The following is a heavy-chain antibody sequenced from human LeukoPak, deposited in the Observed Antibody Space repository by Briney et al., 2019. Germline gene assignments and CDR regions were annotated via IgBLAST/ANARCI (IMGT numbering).Heavy chain of an antibody. CDR3: ARSEYYGSGSYQYYYYGMDV. CDR1: GYTFTSYY. J-gene: IGHJ6*02. CDR2: INPSGGST. D-gene: IGHD3-10*01. V-gene: IGHV1-46*01. Sequence: GASVKVSFKASGYTFTSYYMHWVRQAPGQGLEWMGIINPSGGSTSYAQKFQGRVTMTRDTSTSTVYMELSSLRSEDTAVYYCARSEYYGSGSYQYYYYGMDVWGQGTTVTVSS.